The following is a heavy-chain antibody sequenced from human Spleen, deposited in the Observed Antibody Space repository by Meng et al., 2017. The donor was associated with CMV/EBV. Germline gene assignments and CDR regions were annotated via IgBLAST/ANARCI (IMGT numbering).Heavy chain of an antibody. D-gene: IGHD3-3*01. V-gene: IGHV1-46*01. CDR1: FSTYA. J-gene: IGHJ4*02. CDR2: INPSGGST. CDR3: AAESRELRLLEWLLYEADY. Sequence: FSTYAITWVRQATGQGLEWMGMINPSGGSTNYAQKFKGRLTMTRDTSTSTVYMELSSLRSEDSAVYYCAAESRELRLLEWLLYEADYWGQGTLVTVSS.